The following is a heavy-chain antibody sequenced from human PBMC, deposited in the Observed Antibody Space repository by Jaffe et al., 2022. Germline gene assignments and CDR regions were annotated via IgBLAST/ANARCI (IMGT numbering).Heavy chain of an antibody. Sequence: QVQLVESGGGVVQPGRSLRLSCAASGFTFSSYGMHWVRQAPGKGLEWVAVISYDGSNKYYADSVKGRFTISRDNSKNTLYLQMNSLRAEDTAVYYCAKDWSSITPSEPDYWGQGTLVTVSS. CDR2: ISYDGSNK. CDR1: GFTFSSYG. D-gene: IGHD1-20*01. J-gene: IGHJ4*02. V-gene: IGHV3-30*18. CDR3: AKDWSSITPSEPDY.